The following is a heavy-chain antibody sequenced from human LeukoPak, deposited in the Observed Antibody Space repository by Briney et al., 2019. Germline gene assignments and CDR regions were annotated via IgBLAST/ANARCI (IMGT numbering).Heavy chain of an antibody. Sequence: SETLSLTCAVSGGSISSYYCSWIRQPPGKGLEWIGYIYYSGSTNYNPSLKSRVTISVDTSKNQFSLKLSSVTAADTAVYYCARLLRGHDAFDIWGQGTMVTVSS. CDR3: ARLLRGHDAFDI. CDR1: GGSISSYY. V-gene: IGHV4-59*01. CDR2: IYYSGST. D-gene: IGHD2-8*01. J-gene: IGHJ3*02.